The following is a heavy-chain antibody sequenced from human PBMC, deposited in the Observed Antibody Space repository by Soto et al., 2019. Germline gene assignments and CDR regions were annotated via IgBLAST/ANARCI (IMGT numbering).Heavy chain of an antibody. D-gene: IGHD4-17*01. V-gene: IGHV1-18*04. CDR3: ARADFGDLWRSLDV. Sequence: QAQLMQSGAEVKKPGASVKVSCKASGYTFINYGIIWVRQAPGQGLEWMGWITDYNGSTKYARKFQGRVTMTTDTTTTTAYMELRSLTSDDTAVYFCARADFGDLWRSLDVWGQGTMVTLSS. CDR1: GYTFINYG. J-gene: IGHJ3*01. CDR2: ITDYNGST.